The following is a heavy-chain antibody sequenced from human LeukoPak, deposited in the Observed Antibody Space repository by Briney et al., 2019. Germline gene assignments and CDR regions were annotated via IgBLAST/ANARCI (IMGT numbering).Heavy chain of an antibody. V-gene: IGHV4-39*01. CDR2: IYYSGST. D-gene: IGHD3-16*01. Sequence: TSETLSLTCTVSGGSISSSSYYWGWIRQPPGKGLEWIGSIYYSGSTYYNPSLKSRVTISVDTSKNQFSLKLSSVTAADTAVYYCARLLAGDHRDYWGQGTLVTVSP. CDR3: ARLLAGDHRDY. J-gene: IGHJ4*02. CDR1: GGSISSSSYY.